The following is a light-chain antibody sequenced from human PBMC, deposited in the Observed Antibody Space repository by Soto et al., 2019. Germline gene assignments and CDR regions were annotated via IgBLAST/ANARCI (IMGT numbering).Light chain of an antibody. CDR3: QVWDSSSDLHV. CDR1: NIGSKS. J-gene: IGLJ1*01. Sequence: SYELTQPPSVSVAPGKTARITCGGNNIGSKSVHWYQQKPGQAPVLVIYYDSDRPSGIPERFSGSNSGNTATLTISRVEAGDEADYYCQVWDSSSDLHVFGTGTKLTV. CDR2: YDS. V-gene: IGLV3-21*04.